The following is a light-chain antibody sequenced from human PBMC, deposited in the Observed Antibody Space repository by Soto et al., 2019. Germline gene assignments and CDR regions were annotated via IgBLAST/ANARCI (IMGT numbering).Light chain of an antibody. J-gene: IGKJ3*01. CDR3: KLYSSYEIFP. CDR2: KAS. Sequence: DIQMTQSPSTLSASVGDRVTITCRASQSISSWLSWYQHKPGKAPKLLIYKASTLESGVPSRFSGSESGTEFALTISSMKPDNFATYYCKLYSSYEIFPFGPGTKVDIK. V-gene: IGKV1-5*03. CDR1: QSISSW.